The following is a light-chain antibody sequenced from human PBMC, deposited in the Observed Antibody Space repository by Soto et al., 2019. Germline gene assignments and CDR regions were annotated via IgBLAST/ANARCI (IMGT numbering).Light chain of an antibody. CDR2: DAS. J-gene: IGKJ1*01. V-gene: IGKV1-5*01. Sequence: DMQMTQSPSTLSASVGDRVTISCRASQSISRSLAWYQQKPGQAPKFLIYDASTLESGVPSRFSGSGSGTAFTLTIRGLHPDDFATYYCLQYNIYWTCGQGTKVEIK. CDR1: QSISRS. CDR3: LQYNIYWT.